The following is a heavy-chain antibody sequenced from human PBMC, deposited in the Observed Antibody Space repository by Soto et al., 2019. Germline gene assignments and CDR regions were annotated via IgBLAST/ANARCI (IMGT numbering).Heavy chain of an antibody. Sequence: HPGGSLRLSCVASGFAFDDYAMHWVRQAPGKGLEWVSGLSWNTGSIGYADSVKGRFTISRDNSKNTLYLQMNSLRAEDTAVYYCARDSLAAAGTEDYYYYYGMDVWGQGTTVTVSS. CDR1: GFAFDDYA. D-gene: IGHD6-13*01. J-gene: IGHJ6*02. V-gene: IGHV3-9*01. CDR2: LSWNTGSI. CDR3: ARDSLAAAGTEDYYYYYGMDV.